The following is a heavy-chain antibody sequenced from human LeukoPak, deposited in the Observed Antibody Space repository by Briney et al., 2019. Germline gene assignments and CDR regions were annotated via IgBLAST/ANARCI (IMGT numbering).Heavy chain of an antibody. Sequence: PGGSLRLSCAASGFTFSRYAIAWVRQAPGKGLDWVSTINPHGGNSYYADSVKGRFTISRDNFRNTVWLQMNSLRVDDTAVYFCAKHQESYVDSVYDSWGQGTLVTVPS. CDR3: AKHQESYVDSVYDS. CDR2: INPHGGNS. J-gene: IGHJ4*02. D-gene: IGHD4-17*01. CDR1: GFTFSRYA. V-gene: IGHV3-23*01.